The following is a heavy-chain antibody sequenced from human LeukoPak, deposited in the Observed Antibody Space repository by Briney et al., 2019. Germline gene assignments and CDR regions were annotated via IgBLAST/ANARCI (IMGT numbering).Heavy chain of an antibody. J-gene: IGHJ4*02. D-gene: IGHD3-10*01. V-gene: IGHV1-8*01. Sequence: ASVKVSCKASGYTFTSYDINWVRQATGQGLEWMGWMNPNSGNTGYAQKFQGRVTMTRNTSISTAYMELSSLRSEDTAVYYCARDLQGITIPRIWGQGTLVTVSS. CDR3: ARDLQGITIPRI. CDR1: GYTFTSYD. CDR2: MNPNSGNT.